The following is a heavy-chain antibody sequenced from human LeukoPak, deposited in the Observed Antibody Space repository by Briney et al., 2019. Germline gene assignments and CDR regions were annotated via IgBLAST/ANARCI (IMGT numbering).Heavy chain of an antibody. CDR1: GGTFSSYA. V-gene: IGHV1-69*05. CDR2: IIPIFGTA. CDR3: ARGFYDSSGYYGGAYYFDY. J-gene: IGHJ4*02. D-gene: IGHD3-22*01. Sequence: GASVKVSCKASGGTFSSYAISWVRQAPGQGLEWMGGIIPIFGTANYAQKFQGRVTINTDESTSTAYMELSSLRSEDTAVYYCARGFYDSSGYYGGAYYFDYWGQGTLVTVSS.